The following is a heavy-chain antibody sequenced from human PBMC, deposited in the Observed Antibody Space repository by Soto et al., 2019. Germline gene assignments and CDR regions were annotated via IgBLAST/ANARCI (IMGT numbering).Heavy chain of an antibody. D-gene: IGHD3-3*01. J-gene: IGHJ6*03. V-gene: IGHV4-59*01. CDR1: GGSISSYS. CDR3: ACMYFCSGYLDQYYYYYMDV. CDR2: IYYSGST. Sequence: SETLSLTCTVSGGSISSYSWSWLRQPPGKGLEWIGYIYYSGSTNYHPSIKNRVTISVDKSKNQFSLKLSSVTAADMAVYYCACMYFCSGYLDQYYYYYMDVFVKGTTVTVS.